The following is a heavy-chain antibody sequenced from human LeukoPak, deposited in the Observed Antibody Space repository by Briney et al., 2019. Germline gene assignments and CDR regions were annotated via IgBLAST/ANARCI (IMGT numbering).Heavy chain of an antibody. CDR1: GFTFSSYA. V-gene: IGHV3-30-3*01. Sequence: GRSLRLSCAASGFTFSSYAMHWVRQAPGKGLEWVAVISYDGSNKYYADSVKGRFTISRDNSKNTLYLQTNSLRAEDTAVYYCARERTGSMVRGVKQPGGHYYYYYGMDVWGQGTTVTVSS. D-gene: IGHD3-10*01. CDR2: ISYDGSNK. CDR3: ARERTGSMVRGVKQPGGHYYYYYGMDV. J-gene: IGHJ6*02.